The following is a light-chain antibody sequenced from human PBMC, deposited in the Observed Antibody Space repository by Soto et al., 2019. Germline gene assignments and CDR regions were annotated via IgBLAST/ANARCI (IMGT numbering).Light chain of an antibody. CDR3: QQDYNLPLT. CDR1: QSISSSY. J-gene: IGKJ5*01. V-gene: IGKV3D-7*01. Sequence: VLTQSPATLSLSPGEGATLSCRVSQSISSSYLSWYQHRPGQAPRLLIYGASTRATGIPARFSGSGRGYGTDFTLTISCLQPEDFSVDYCQQDYNLPLTFGQGTRLEIK. CDR2: GAS.